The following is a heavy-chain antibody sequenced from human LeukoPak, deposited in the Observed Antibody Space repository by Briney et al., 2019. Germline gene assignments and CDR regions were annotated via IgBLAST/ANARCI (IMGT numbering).Heavy chain of an antibody. D-gene: IGHD1-1*01. J-gene: IGHJ3*02. Sequence: GASVKVSCKASGGTFSSYAISWVRQAPGQGLEWMGGIIPIFGTANYAQKFQGRVTITADESTSTAYMELSSLRSEDTAVYYCARGSTGRDVGAFDIWGQGTMVTVSS. CDR1: GGTFSSYA. CDR2: IIPIFGTA. V-gene: IGHV1-69*13. CDR3: ARGSTGRDVGAFDI.